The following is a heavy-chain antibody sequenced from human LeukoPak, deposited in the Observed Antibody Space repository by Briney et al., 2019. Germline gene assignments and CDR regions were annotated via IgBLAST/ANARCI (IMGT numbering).Heavy chain of an antibody. J-gene: IGHJ4*02. CDR2: ISAYNGNT. V-gene: IGHV1-18*01. CDR1: GYSFTSYG. Sequence: ASVTVSCKASGYSFTSYGITWVRQAPGQGLEWMGWISAYNGNTNYAQKLQGRVTMTTDTSTSTAYMELRSLRSDDTAVYYCARYSSSWCFDYWGQGTLATVSS. CDR3: ARYSSSWCFDY. D-gene: IGHD6-13*01.